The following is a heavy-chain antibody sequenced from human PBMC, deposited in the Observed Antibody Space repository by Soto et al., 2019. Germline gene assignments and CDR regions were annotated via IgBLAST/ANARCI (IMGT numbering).Heavy chain of an antibody. D-gene: IGHD3-22*01. V-gene: IGHV1-2*02. CDR1: GFSFTGYF. J-gene: IGHJ4*02. Sequence: ASVKVSCKASGFSFTGYFIHWVRQAPGQGPEWMGWINPNTGATHYAQKFQGRVTMTRDTSISTAYMELSGLTSDDTAVYFCVREKDYTVMTVYKKAGGLDYWGQGTLVTVSS. CDR2: INPNTGAT. CDR3: VREKDYTVMTVYKKAGGLDY.